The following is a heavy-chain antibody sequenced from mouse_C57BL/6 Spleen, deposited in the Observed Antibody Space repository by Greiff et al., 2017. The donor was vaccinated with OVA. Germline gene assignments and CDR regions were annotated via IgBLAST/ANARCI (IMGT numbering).Heavy chain of an antibody. Sequence: QVQLQQPGAELVRPGSSVKLSCKASGYTFTSYWMDWVKQRPGQGLEWIGNLYPSDSETHYNQKFKDKATLTVDKSSSTAYMQLSSLTSEDSAVYYCARDYGSSYGAMDYWGQGTSVTVSS. V-gene: IGHV1-61*01. J-gene: IGHJ4*01. D-gene: IGHD1-1*01. CDR2: LYPSDSET. CDR3: ARDYGSSYGAMDY. CDR1: GYTFTSYW.